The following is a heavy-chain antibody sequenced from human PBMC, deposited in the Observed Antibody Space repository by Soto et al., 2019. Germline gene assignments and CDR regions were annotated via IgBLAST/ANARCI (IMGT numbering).Heavy chain of an antibody. J-gene: IGHJ2*01. Sequence: QVQLQESGPGLVKPSETLSLTCTVSGGSISSYYWSWIRQPPGKGLEWIGYIYYSGSTSHNPSLRSRVTISVDTSKNQFSLKLRSVTAADTAVYYCARVEMTYWYFDLWGRGTLVTVSS. D-gene: IGHD2-21*02. CDR2: IYYSGST. CDR3: ARVEMTYWYFDL. V-gene: IGHV4-59*01. CDR1: GGSISSYY.